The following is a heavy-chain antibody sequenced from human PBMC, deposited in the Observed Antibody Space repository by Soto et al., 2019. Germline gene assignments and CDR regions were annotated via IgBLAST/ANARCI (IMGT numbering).Heavy chain of an antibody. V-gene: IGHV4-59*01. CDR2: VYYTGST. Sequence: AETLSLTCRASGGSISGSYWSWIRQSPGKGLEWLGYVYYTGSTNYSPSLRSRVSISVDTSKNEFSLRLSSVTAADTAVYFCARSVAVPCAHIDYWGQGTQVTVSS. J-gene: IGHJ4*02. CDR1: GGSISGSY. D-gene: IGHD2-21*01. CDR3: ARSVAVPCAHIDY.